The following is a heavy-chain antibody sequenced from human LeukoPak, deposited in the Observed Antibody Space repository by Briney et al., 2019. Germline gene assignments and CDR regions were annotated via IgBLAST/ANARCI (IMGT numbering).Heavy chain of an antibody. D-gene: IGHD3-16*02. Sequence: GGSLRLSCAASGFTFSSYAMSWVRQAPGKGLEWVSAISGSGGSTYYAASVKGRFTISRDNSKNTLYLQMNSLRAEDTAVYYCANPFFRGVIEIFDYWGQGTLVTVSS. J-gene: IGHJ4*02. CDR1: GFTFSSYA. V-gene: IGHV3-23*01. CDR3: ANPFFRGVIEIFDY. CDR2: ISGSGGST.